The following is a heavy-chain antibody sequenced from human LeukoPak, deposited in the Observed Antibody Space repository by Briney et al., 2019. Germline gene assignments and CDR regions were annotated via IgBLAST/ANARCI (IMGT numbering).Heavy chain of an antibody. D-gene: IGHD1-26*01. J-gene: IGHJ5*02. CDR3: ARVFGATNWFDP. Sequence: ASVKVSCKASGYTFTSYGISWVRQAPGQGLEWMGWISAYNGNTNYAQKFQGRVTMTRDTSISTAYMELSRLRSDDTAVYYCARVFGATNWFDPWGQGTLVTVSS. CDR2: ISAYNGNT. CDR1: GYTFTSYG. V-gene: IGHV1-18*01.